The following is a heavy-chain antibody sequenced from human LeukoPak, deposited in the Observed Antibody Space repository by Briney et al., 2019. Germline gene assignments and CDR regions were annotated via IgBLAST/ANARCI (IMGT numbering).Heavy chain of an antibody. CDR1: GYTFTIYY. Sequence: ASVNVSCKASGYTFTIYYMHWVRQAPGQGREGMGIINPSSGKINYAQKFQGRVTMTRDTSTSTVYMELSSLRSDDTAVYYCARDLDSSGYYWDWGQGTLVTVSS. CDR2: INPSSGKI. CDR3: ARDLDSSGYYWD. J-gene: IGHJ4*02. D-gene: IGHD3-22*01. V-gene: IGHV1-46*01.